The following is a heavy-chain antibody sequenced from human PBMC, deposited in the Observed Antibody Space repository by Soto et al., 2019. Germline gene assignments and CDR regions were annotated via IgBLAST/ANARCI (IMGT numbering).Heavy chain of an antibody. V-gene: IGHV4-61*01. Sequence: QVQLQESGPGLVRPSETLSLTCTVSGGSVSSGSYYWSWIRQPPGKGLEWIGYIYYGGSTSYNPSLKSRVTISVDTSKSQFALQLSSVTAADTALYCCARVTRRYAIGYWGQGTLVTVSS. CDR1: GGSVSSGSYY. D-gene: IGHD2-2*01. CDR2: IYYGGST. CDR3: ARVTRRYAIGY. J-gene: IGHJ4*02.